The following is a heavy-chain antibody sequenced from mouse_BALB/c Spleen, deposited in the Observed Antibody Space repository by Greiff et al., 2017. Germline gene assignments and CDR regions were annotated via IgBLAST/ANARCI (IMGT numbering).Heavy chain of an antibody. CDR1: GFTFSSYG. J-gene: IGHJ4*01. CDR3: ARLWKNYDAMDY. Sequence: EVKLVESGGDLVKPGGSLKLSCAASGFTFSSYGMSWVRQTPDKRLEWVATISSGGSYTYYPDSVKGRFTISRDNAKNTLYLQMSSLKSEDTAMYYCARLWKNYDAMDYWGQGDSVTVSP. CDR2: ISSGGSYT. V-gene: IGHV5-6*02.